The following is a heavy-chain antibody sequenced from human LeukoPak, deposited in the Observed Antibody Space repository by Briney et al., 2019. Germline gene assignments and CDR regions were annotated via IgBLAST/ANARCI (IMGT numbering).Heavy chain of an antibody. Sequence: GGSLRLSCAASGFTFSSYWKHWVRQAPGKGLVWVSRINSDGSSITYADSVKGRFTISRDNAKNTLYLQMNSLRDEDTAVYYCAREGRVSGYDFDCWGQGTLVTVSS. CDR3: AREGRVSGYDFDC. CDR2: INSDGSSI. D-gene: IGHD5-12*01. V-gene: IGHV3-74*03. J-gene: IGHJ4*02. CDR1: GFTFSSYW.